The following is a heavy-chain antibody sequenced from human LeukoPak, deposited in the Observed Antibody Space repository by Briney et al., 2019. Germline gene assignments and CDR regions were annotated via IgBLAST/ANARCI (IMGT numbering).Heavy chain of an antibody. D-gene: IGHD3-22*01. V-gene: IGHV4-39*01. CDR3: AITSSGCYYGSFDP. CDR2: IYYSGST. J-gene: IGHJ5*02. Sequence: SETLSLTCTVSGGSISSSSYYWGWIRQPPGKGLEWIGSIYYSGSTYYNPSLKSRVTISVDTSKNQFSLKLSSVTAADTAVYYCAITSSGCYYGSFDPWGQGTLVTVSS. CDR1: GGSISSSSYY.